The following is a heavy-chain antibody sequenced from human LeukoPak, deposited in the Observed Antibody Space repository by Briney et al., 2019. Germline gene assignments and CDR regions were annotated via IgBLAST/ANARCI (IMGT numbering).Heavy chain of an antibody. Sequence: GESLRLSCGASGFAFSNYWMNWARQAPGKGLEWVANIKQDGSETYYVDSVKGRFTISRDNAKNSLYLQMNSLRTEDTALYYCGSTNSFSYWGQGTLVTVSS. CDR3: GSTNSFSY. D-gene: IGHD2-2*01. CDR1: GFAFSNYW. V-gene: IGHV3-7*01. CDR2: IKQDGSET. J-gene: IGHJ4*02.